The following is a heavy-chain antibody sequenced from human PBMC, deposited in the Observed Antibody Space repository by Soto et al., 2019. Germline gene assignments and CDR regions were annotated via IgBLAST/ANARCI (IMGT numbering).Heavy chain of an antibody. Sequence: ASLKFFCKSSGYTLTGYYMHWVLQAPGQGLEWMGWINPNSGGTNYAQKFQGWVTMTRDTSISTAYMELSRLRSDDTAVYYCARGGSLIAAAGRGAFDIWGQGKMVTVSS. CDR2: INPNSGGT. D-gene: IGHD6-13*01. CDR3: ARGGSLIAAAGRGAFDI. CDR1: GYTLTGYY. J-gene: IGHJ3*02. V-gene: IGHV1-2*04.